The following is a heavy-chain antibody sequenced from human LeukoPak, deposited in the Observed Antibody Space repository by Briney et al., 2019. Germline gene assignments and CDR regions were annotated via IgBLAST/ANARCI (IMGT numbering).Heavy chain of an antibody. CDR3: ARVMVVAGNGGYFLY. Sequence: SVKVSFKGSVGSHRHFALNWLRQTPGQEREGMGVIISIFGSTHYAQKFQVRVTITADESTNTAYMELSSLRSEDTGVYYCARVMVVAGNGGYFLYWGQGTLVTVSS. D-gene: IGHD2-15*01. CDR2: IISIFGST. J-gene: IGHJ1*01. V-gene: IGHV1-69*13. CDR1: VGSHRHFA.